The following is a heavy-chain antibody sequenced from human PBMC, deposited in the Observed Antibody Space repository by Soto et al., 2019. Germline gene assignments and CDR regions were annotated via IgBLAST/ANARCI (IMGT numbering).Heavy chain of an antibody. CDR3: ARDPQHPYYYDSSGYVWFDP. V-gene: IGHV1-69*13. D-gene: IGHD3-22*01. CDR2: IIPIFGTA. CDR1: GGTFSSYA. J-gene: IGHJ5*02. Sequence: SVKVSCKASGGTFSSYAISWVRQAPGQGLEWMGGIIPIFGTANYAQKFQGRVTITADESTSTAYMELSSLRSEDTAVYYCARDPQHPYYYDSSGYVWFDPWGQGTLVTVSS.